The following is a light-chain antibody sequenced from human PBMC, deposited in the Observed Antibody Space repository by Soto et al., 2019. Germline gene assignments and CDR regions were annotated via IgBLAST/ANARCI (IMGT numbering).Light chain of an antibody. CDR2: EGT. J-gene: IGLJ2*01. V-gene: IGLV2-23*01. CDR3: CSFIRGITV. CDR1: SSDV. Sequence: QSALTQPASVSGSPGQSIIISCTETSSDVSWYQHHPGRAPKLIIYEGTQRPSWVSNRFSGSTSAFTASLTISGLQAEDEADYYCCSFIRGITVFGGGTKLTVL.